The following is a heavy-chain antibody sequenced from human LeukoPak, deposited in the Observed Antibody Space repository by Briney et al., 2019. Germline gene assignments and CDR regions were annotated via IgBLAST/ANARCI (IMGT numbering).Heavy chain of an antibody. CDR3: ARDDCSTTICYGY. CDR1: GFTFSSYG. CDR2: IWYDGSKK. D-gene: IGHD2-2*01. V-gene: IGHV3-33*01. J-gene: IGHJ4*02. Sequence: GGSLRLSCAASGFTFSSYGFHWVRQAPGKGLEWVAVIWYDGSKKYYADSVKGRFTISRDSSMNTVYLQMNSLRAEDTAVYYWARDDCSTTICYGYWGQGTLVTVSS.